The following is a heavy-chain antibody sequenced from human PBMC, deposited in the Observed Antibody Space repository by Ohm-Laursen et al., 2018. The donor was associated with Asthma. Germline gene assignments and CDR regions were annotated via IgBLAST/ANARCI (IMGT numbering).Heavy chain of an antibody. D-gene: IGHD3-22*01. CDR1: GYTFTSYA. V-gene: IGHV7-4-1*02. CDR3: ARPSPYYYDSSGHFDY. CDR2: INTNTGNP. Sequence: GASVKVSCKTSGYTFTSYAMNWVRQAPGQGLEWMGWINTNTGNPTYAQGFTGRFVFSLDTSVSTAYLQISSLKAEDTAVYYCARPSPYYYDSSGHFDYWGQGTLVTVSS. J-gene: IGHJ4*02.